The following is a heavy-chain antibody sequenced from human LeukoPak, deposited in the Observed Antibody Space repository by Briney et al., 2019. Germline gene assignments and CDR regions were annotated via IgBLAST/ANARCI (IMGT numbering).Heavy chain of an antibody. CDR1: GFTFSNYG. Sequence: GGSLRLSCAASGFTFSNYGMTWVRQAPRKGLEWVSVVSGGGSSTYYADSVKGRFIISRDNSENTLYLQMNSLGAEDTAIYYCAKRGSGWYLDYWGQGTLVTVSS. J-gene: IGHJ4*02. D-gene: IGHD6-19*01. CDR2: VSGGGSST. CDR3: AKRGSGWYLDY. V-gene: IGHV3-23*01.